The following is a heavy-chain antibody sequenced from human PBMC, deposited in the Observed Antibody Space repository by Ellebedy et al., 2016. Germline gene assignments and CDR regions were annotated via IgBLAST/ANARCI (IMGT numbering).Heavy chain of an antibody. V-gene: IGHV4-30-4*08. Sequence: SETLSLXCTVSGGPISSRSYYWGWIRQSPGKGLEWIGYIYHTGSTYFNPSLESRISMSIDTSKSQFSLRLTSVTAADTAFYYCARGGFCNADGCFRARFHYWGHGTLVTVSS. J-gene: IGHJ4*01. CDR2: IYHTGST. CDR3: ARGGFCNADGCFRARFHY. D-gene: IGHD2-15*01. CDR1: GGPISSRSYY.